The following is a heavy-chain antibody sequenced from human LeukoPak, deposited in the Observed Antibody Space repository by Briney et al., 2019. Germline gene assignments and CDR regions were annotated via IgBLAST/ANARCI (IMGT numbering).Heavy chain of an antibody. D-gene: IGHD6-6*01. CDR3: ARDLGHLQLVRGGLGWFDP. J-gene: IGHJ5*02. Sequence: KPSETLSLTCAVSGVSISTGGYSWSWIRQPPGKGLEWIGYIYHSGTTYYSPSLKSRVTMSVDTSKNQFSLKLSSVTAADTAVYYCARDLGHLQLVRGGLGWFDPWGQGTLVTVSS. CDR1: GVSISTGGYS. V-gene: IGHV4-30-2*01. CDR2: IYHSGTT.